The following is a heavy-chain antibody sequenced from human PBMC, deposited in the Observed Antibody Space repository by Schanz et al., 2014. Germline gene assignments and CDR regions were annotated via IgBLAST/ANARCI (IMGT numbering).Heavy chain of an antibody. J-gene: IGHJ2*01. CDR2: ISGDHRNT. Sequence: EMPLLESGGGLIQPGGSLRLSCAASGFTFSTHAMSWVRQAPGKGLEWVSSISGDHRNTFYADSVKGRFTISRDNSKNTLYLQMNSLRAEDTAIYYCAKDAPYPFDLWGRGTLITVSS. CDR1: GFTFSTHA. CDR3: AKDAPYPFDL. V-gene: IGHV3-23*01.